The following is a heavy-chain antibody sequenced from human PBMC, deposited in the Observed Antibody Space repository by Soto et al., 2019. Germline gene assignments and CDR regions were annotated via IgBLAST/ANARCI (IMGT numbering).Heavy chain of an antibody. CDR1: GFSLSSSGVG. CDR3: AHSGPEGYFEN. V-gene: IGHV2-5*02. J-gene: IGHJ4*02. CDR2: IFWDHDT. Sequence: QITLKESGPTLVKPTQTLTLTCTVSGFSLSSSGVGVGWIRQPPGEALTWLGLIFWDHDTAYIPSLKSSVTITKGTSKIQVFFRMTNMDPDDTATYYRAHSGPEGYFENWGQATLVTVSS.